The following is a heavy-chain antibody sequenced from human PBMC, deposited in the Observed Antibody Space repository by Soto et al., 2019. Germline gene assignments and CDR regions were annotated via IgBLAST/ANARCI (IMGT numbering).Heavy chain of an antibody. CDR2: IYPGNSNT. D-gene: IGHD2-15*01. J-gene: IGHJ3*02. Sequence: PGESLKISCKGSGYGFSIHWVAWLRQMPGKGLEWVGIIYPGNSNTMYSQSFQGQVTISADTALSTTYLQGDTLKPSATAIYFCASDSNCDGGNCTMCGFDMWGQGTMVTVSS. V-gene: IGHV5-51*01. CDR1: GYGFSIHW. CDR3: ASDSNCDGGNCTMCGFDM.